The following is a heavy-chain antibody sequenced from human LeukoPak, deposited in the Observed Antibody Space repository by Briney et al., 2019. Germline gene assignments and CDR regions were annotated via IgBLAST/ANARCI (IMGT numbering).Heavy chain of an antibody. CDR3: ARDLYGDLSLDAFDI. J-gene: IGHJ3*02. Sequence: GAPVKVSCKASGGTFSSYAISWVRQAPGQGLEGMGGIIPIFGTANYAQKFQGRVTITTDESTSTAYMELSSLRSEDTAVYYCARDLYGDLSLDAFDIWGQGTMVTVS. CDR1: GGTFSSYA. V-gene: IGHV1-69*05. D-gene: IGHD4-17*01. CDR2: IIPIFGTA.